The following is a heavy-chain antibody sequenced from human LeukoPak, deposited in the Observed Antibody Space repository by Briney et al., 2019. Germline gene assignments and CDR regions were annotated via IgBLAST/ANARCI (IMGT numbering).Heavy chain of an antibody. V-gene: IGHV4-59*08. D-gene: IGHD1-26*01. CDR2: IYYSGST. CDR3: ARLVAGATNWYFDL. CDR1: GGSISSYY. J-gene: IGHJ2*01. Sequence: SETLSLTCTVSGGSISSYYWSWIRQPPGKGLEWIGYIYYSGSTNYNPSLKSRVTISVDTSKNQFSLKLSSVTAADTAVYYCARLVAGATNWYFDLWGRGTLVTVSS.